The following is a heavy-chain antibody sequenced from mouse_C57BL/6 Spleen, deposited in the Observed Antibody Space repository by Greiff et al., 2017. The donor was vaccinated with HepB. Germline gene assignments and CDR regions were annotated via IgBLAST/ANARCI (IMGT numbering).Heavy chain of an antibody. V-gene: IGHV1-52*01. CDR3: ARSKDSGYFDV. J-gene: IGHJ1*03. Sequence: QVQLQQPGAELVRPGSSVKLSCKASGYTFTSYWMHWVKQRPIQGLEWIGNIDPSDSETHYNQKFKDKATLTVDKSSSTAYMQLSSLTSEDSAVYYCARSKDSGYFDVWGTGTTVTVSS. CDR1: GYTFTSYW. D-gene: IGHD2-5*01. CDR2: IDPSDSET.